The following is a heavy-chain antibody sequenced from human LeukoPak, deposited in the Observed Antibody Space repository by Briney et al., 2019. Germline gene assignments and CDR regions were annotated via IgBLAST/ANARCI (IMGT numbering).Heavy chain of an antibody. Sequence: GGSLRLSCAASGFTVSSNYMSWVRQAPGKGLEWVSSISSSSSYIYYADSVKGRFTISRDNSKNTLYLQMNSLRAEDTAVYYCAKWLWFGELLSTADYWGQGTLVTVSS. CDR2: ISSSSSYI. J-gene: IGHJ4*02. D-gene: IGHD3-10*01. V-gene: IGHV3-21*04. CDR3: AKWLWFGELLSTADY. CDR1: GFTVSSNY.